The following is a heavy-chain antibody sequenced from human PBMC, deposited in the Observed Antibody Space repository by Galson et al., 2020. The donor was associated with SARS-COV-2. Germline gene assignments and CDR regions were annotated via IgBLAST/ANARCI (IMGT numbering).Heavy chain of an antibody. J-gene: IGHJ4*02. V-gene: IGHV4-59*08. CDR2: THNTGTT. CDR3: ARHDYGGNLGDS. Sequence: ETSETLSLTCAVSGGSISGYYWSWIRQPPGKGLEWIAYTHNTGTTNYNPSLRSRLTVSLDTSKNHFSLRLNSVTAADTAVYYCARHDYGGNLGDSWGQGTLVTVSP. D-gene: IGHD4-17*01. CDR1: GGSISGYY.